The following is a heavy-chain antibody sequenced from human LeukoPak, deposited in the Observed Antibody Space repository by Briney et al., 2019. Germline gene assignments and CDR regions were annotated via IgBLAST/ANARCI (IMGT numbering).Heavy chain of an antibody. CDR3: ARGRAHSGSRPPYYYYYYMDV. V-gene: IGHV4-4*07. J-gene: IGHJ6*03. CDR1: GGSISSYY. CDR2: IYTSGST. Sequence: SETLSLTCTVSGGSISSYYWSWIRQPAGKGLEWIGRIYTSGSTNYNPSLKSRVTMSVDTSKNQFSPKLSSVTAADTAVYYCARGRAHSGSRPPYYYYYYMDVWGKGTTVTVSS. D-gene: IGHD1-26*01.